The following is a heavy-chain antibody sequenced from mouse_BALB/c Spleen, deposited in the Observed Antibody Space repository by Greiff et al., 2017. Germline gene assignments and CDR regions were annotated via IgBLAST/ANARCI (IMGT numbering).Heavy chain of an antibody. V-gene: IGHV1-84*02. CDR2: IYPGSGNT. D-gene: IGHD1-2*01. Sequence: QVHVKQSGPELVKPGASVKISCKASGYTFTDYYINWVKQKPGQGLEWIGWIYPGSGNTKYNEKFKGKATLTVDTSSSTAYMQLSSLTSEDTAVYFCAREGQLLRLIFDYWGQGTTLTVSS. J-gene: IGHJ2*01. CDR3: AREGQLLRLIFDY. CDR1: GYTFTDYY.